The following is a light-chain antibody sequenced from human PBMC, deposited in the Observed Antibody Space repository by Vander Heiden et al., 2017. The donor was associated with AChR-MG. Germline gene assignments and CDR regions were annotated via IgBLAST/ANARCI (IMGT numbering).Light chain of an antibody. CDR3: QQYYSSPT. J-gene: IGKJ1*01. CDR2: WAA. Sequence: IVLTQSPDSLAVSLGERATIRCKSSQSVLFSSNNKNYLAWYQQKPGQPPKLLIYWAATRESWVPDRFSGSGSGTYFTLTISSLQAEDVAVYYCQQYYSSPTFGQGTKVEIK. CDR1: QSVLFSSNNKNY. V-gene: IGKV4-1*01.